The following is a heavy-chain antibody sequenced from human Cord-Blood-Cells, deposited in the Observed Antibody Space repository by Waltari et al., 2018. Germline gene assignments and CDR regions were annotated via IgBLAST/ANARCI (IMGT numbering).Heavy chain of an antibody. J-gene: IGHJ4*02. D-gene: IGHD2-2*01. V-gene: IGHV3-53*04. CDR2: IYSGGST. Sequence: EVQLVESGGGLVQPGGSLRLSCAASGFTVSSNYMSWVRQAPGKGLEWVSVIYSGGSTDYADSVKGRFTITRHNSKNTLYLQMNSLRAEDTAVYYCAREDCSSTSCYDYWGQGTLVTVSS. CDR3: AREDCSSTSCYDY. CDR1: GFTVSSNY.